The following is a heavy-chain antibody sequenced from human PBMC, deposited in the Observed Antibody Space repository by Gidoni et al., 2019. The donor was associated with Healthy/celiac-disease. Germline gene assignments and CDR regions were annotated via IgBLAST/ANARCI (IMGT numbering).Heavy chain of an antibody. J-gene: IGHJ3*02. V-gene: IGHV4-39*01. CDR2: IYYSGGT. Sequence: QLQLQESRPGLVKPSETLSLTCTVSGGSISSSSFYWGWIRQLPGKGLEWIGSIYYSGGTYNNPSLKNRVTISVDTSKNQFSLKLSSVTAADTAVYYCARHLGNSSPALANAFDIWGQGTMVTVSS. CDR3: ARHLGNSSPALANAFDI. CDR1: GGSISSSSFY. D-gene: IGHD3-22*01.